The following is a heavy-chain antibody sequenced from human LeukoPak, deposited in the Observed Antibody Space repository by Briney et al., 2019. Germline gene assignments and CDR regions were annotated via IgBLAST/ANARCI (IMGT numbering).Heavy chain of an antibody. CDR2: ISSSGSTI. CDR3: AKHRDGYNFDY. D-gene: IGHD5-24*01. V-gene: IGHV3-11*04. CDR1: GFTFSDYY. Sequence: GSLRLSCAASGFTFSDYYMSWIRQAPGKGLEWVPYISSSGSTIYYADSVKGRFTISRDNAKNSLYLQMNSLRAEDTAVYYCAKHRDGYNFDYWGQGTLVTVSS. J-gene: IGHJ4*02.